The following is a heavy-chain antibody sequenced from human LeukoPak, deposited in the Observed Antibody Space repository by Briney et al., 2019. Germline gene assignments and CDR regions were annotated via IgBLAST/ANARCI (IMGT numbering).Heavy chain of an antibody. CDR1: GGSISSYY. V-gene: IGHV4-59*01. Sequence: PSETLSLTCTVSGGSISSYYWSWIRQPPGKGLEWIGYIYYSRSTNYNPSLKSRVTISVDTSKNQFSLKLSSVTAADTAVYYCARVPGGIAVDWGQGTLVTVSS. J-gene: IGHJ4*02. CDR3: ARVPGGIAVD. CDR2: IYYSRST. D-gene: IGHD6-19*01.